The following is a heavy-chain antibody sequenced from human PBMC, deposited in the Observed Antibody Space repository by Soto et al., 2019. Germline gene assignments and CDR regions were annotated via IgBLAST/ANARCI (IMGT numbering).Heavy chain of an antibody. Sequence: ASVKVSCKASGYTFTSYYINWVRQATGQGLEWMGWMNPNSGNTGYAQKFQGRVTMTRNTSISTAYMELSSLRSEDTAVYYCAGGDRSFDWSLGGVYYYYYGMDVWGQGTTVTVSS. V-gene: IGHV1-8*01. J-gene: IGHJ6*02. CDR3: AGGDRSFDWSLGGVYYYYYGMDV. CDR1: GYTFTSYY. CDR2: MNPNSGNT. D-gene: IGHD3-9*01.